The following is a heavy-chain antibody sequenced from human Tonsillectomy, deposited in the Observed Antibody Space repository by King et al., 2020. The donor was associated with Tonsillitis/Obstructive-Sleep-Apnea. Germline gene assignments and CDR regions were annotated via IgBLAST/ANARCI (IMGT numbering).Heavy chain of an antibody. CDR2: ISWNSGTI. CDR1: GFIFDDYA. CDR3: TKDKEVGSRYYYMDV. V-gene: IGHV3-9*01. Sequence: VQLVESGGGLVQPGRSLRLSCAASGFIFDDYAMHWVRQTPGKGLEWVSGISWNSGTIGYADSVKGRFTVSRDNAKNSLYLQMNSLRAEDTALYYCTKDKEVGSRYYYMDVWGKGTTVTVSS. J-gene: IGHJ6*03. D-gene: IGHD1-26*01.